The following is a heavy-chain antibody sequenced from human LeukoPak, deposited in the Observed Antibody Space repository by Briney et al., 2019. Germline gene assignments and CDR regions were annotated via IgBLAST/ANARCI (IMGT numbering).Heavy chain of an antibody. CDR3: ARHPRRELLYCDY. CDR1: GGSISSYY. J-gene: IGHJ4*02. Sequence: PSETLSLTCTVSGGSISSYYWSWIRQPPGKALEWIGYIYYSGSTNYNPSLKSRVTISVDTSKNQFSLKLSSVTAADTAVYYCARHPRRELLYCDYWGQGTLVTVSS. V-gene: IGHV4-59*08. CDR2: IYYSGST. D-gene: IGHD5-24*01.